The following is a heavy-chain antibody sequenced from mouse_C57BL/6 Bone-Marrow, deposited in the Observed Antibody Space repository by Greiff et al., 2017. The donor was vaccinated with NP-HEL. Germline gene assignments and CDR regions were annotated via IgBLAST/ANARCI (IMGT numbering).Heavy chain of an antibody. CDR2: IHPNSGST. CDR3: AVYDGPFDY. CDR1: GYTFTSYW. D-gene: IGHD2-3*01. V-gene: IGHV1-64*01. J-gene: IGHJ2*01. Sequence: VQLQQPGAELVKPGASVKLSCKASGYTFTSYWMHWVKQRPGQGLEWIGMIHPNSGSTNYNEKFKGKATLTADKSSSTAYMELRSLTSEDSAVYFCAVYDGPFDYWGQGTTLTVSS.